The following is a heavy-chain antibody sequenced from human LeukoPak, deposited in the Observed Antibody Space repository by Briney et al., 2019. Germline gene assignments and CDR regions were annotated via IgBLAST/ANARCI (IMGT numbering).Heavy chain of an antibody. V-gene: IGHV1-2*02. Sequence: ASVKVSCKASGYTFTAYYMHWVRQAPGQGLEWMGWITPSSGGTKYAQKFQGRVTMTRDTSISTAYMELSGLRSDDTAVYYCARGFRLSAIEDWFDPWGQGTLVTVSS. CDR1: GYTFTAYY. J-gene: IGHJ5*02. D-gene: IGHD2-2*02. CDR2: ITPSSGGT. CDR3: ARGFRLSAIEDWFDP.